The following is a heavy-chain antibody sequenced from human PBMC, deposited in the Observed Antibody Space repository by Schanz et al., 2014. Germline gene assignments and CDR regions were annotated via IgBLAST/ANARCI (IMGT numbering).Heavy chain of an antibody. V-gene: IGHV4-59*08. CDR2: IHYSRGT. CDR3: ARHVGSSWFYAFDI. D-gene: IGHD6-13*01. J-gene: IGHJ3*02. CDR1: GGSISGYY. Sequence: QVQLQESGPGLVKPSETLSLTCAVSGGSISGYYWSWIRQPPGKGLEWIAFIHYSRGTNYNPSLKVGVTRSLDAYNNDFSLGVTSFTAADTAVYYCARHVGSSWFYAFDIWGPGTMVTVSS.